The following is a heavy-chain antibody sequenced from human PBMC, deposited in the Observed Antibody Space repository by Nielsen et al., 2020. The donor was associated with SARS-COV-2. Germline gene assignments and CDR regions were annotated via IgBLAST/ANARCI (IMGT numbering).Heavy chain of an antibody. CDR2: IYYSGST. V-gene: IGHV4-59*12. D-gene: IGHD3-10*01. CDR3: ARSPRITMVRGVIPHLDY. Sequence: SETLSLTCTVSGGSISSYYWSWIRQPPGKGLEWIGYIYYSGSTNYNPSLKSRVTISVDTSKNQFSLKLSSVTAADTAVYYCARSPRITMVRGVIPHLDYWGQGILVTVSS. J-gene: IGHJ4*02. CDR1: GGSISSYY.